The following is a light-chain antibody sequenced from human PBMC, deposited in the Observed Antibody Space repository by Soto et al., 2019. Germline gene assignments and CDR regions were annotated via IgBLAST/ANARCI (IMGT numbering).Light chain of an antibody. V-gene: IGKV1-5*01. CDR3: QQYNSYLWT. CDR1: QSISSW. CDR2: DAS. J-gene: IGKJ1*01. Sequence: DIQKTQSPSTLSASVGDRVTITCRASQSISSWLAWYQQKPGKAPKLLIYDASSLASGVPSRFRGSGSGTEFTLTISRLQPDDFATYYCQQYNSYLWTFGQGTKVDIK.